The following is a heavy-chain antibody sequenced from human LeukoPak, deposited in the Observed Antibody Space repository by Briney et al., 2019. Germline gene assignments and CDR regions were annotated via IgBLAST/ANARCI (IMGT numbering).Heavy chain of an antibody. V-gene: IGHV1-24*01. Sequence: ASVKVSCKVSGYTLSELFMHWVRQAPGKGLEWMGGFDPEDGETIYAQKFQGRVTMTEDTSTDTAYMELSSLRSEDTAVYYCATVHYGDYGWSDYYGMDVWGQGTTVTVSS. D-gene: IGHD4-17*01. CDR1: GYTLSELF. J-gene: IGHJ6*02. CDR3: ATVHYGDYGWSDYYGMDV. CDR2: FDPEDGET.